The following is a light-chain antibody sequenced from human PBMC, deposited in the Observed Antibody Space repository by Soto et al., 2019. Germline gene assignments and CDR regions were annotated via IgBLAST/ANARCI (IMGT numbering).Light chain of an antibody. J-gene: IGKJ4*01. CDR1: QGIGDT. CDR3: QPYNNWPLT. Sequence: VMRQSPSTLPVCPGEGATLSLRASQGIGDTLAWYQHKTGQTPRLVIYDTSTRATGVPTRFSGSRSGAEFNLTINSLQSEDFAVYYCQPYNNWPLTFGGGTKVDIK. V-gene: IGKV3-15*01. CDR2: DTS.